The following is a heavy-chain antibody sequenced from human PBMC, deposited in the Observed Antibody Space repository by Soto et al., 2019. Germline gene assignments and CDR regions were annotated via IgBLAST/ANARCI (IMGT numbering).Heavy chain of an antibody. V-gene: IGHV4-31*03. J-gene: IGHJ4*02. Sequence: SETLSLTCTVSGGSISSGGYYWSWIRQHPGKGLEWIGYIYYSGSTYYNPSLKSRVTISVDTSKNQFSLKLSSVTAADTAVYYCARDPRYCNGGSCYGPGHFDYWGQGTLVTVSS. CDR2: IYYSGST. D-gene: IGHD2-15*01. CDR1: GGSISSGGYY. CDR3: ARDPRYCNGGSCYGPGHFDY.